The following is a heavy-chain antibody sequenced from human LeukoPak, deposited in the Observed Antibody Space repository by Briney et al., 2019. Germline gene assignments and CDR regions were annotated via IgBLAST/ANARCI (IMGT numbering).Heavy chain of an antibody. D-gene: IGHD3-9*01. J-gene: IGHJ2*01. V-gene: IGHV3-23*01. CDR2: ISGSRGST. Sequence: GGSLRLSCAASGFTFSSYAMSWVRQAPGKGLEWVSAISGSRGSTYYADSVKGPFTISRGNSKNTLYLQMNSLRAEDTAVYYCAKDSVNYDILTGYQNWYFDLRGRGTLVTVSS. CDR1: GFTFSSYA. CDR3: AKDSVNYDILTGYQNWYFDL.